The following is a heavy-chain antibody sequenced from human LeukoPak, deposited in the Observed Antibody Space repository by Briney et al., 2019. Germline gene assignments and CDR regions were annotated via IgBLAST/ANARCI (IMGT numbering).Heavy chain of an antibody. Sequence: SQTLSLTCAISGDSVFSNSSWNWIRQSPSRGLEWRGRTYYRSKWYNDYGVSVKSRININPDTSKNHFSLHLSSVTPEDSALYYCVRGGQGDGHSADEGFDIWGQGTMVTVS. CDR3: VRGGQGDGHSADEGFDI. CDR1: GDSVFSNSS. D-gene: IGHD5-18*01. J-gene: IGHJ3*02. V-gene: IGHV6-1*01. CDR2: TYYRSKWYN.